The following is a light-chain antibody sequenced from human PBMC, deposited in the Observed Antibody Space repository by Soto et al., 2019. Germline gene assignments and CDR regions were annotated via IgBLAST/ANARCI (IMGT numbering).Light chain of an antibody. CDR2: TNN. V-gene: IGLV1-44*01. Sequence: QSVLTQPPSAXXXPGQRVTISCSGSNSNIGGTTVNWYQQLPGTAPKLLLNTNNQRPPGVPDRFSGSKSGTSAALAISGLQSEDEADYYCAAWDDRVNGPVFGGGTKLTVL. CDR1: NSNIGGTT. CDR3: AAWDDRVNGPV. J-gene: IGLJ3*02.